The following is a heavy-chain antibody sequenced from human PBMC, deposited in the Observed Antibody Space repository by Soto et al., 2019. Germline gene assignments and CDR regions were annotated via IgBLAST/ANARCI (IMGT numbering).Heavy chain of an antibody. CDR3: AREKTSYGMDV. CDR1: GYTFTSYD. V-gene: IGHV1-8*01. CDR2: KNPNSGNT. Sequence: QVQLVQSGAEVKKPGASVKVSCKASGYTFTSYDINWVRQATGQGLEWMGWKNPNSGNTGYAQKFQGRVNTTRNTSISTAYMELSRLRSEDTAVYYCAREKTSYGMDVWGQGTTVTVSS. J-gene: IGHJ6*02.